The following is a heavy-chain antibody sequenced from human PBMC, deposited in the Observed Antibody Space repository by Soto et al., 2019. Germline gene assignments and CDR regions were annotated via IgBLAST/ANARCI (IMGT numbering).Heavy chain of an antibody. CDR1: GFTLSSYW. Sequence: GGSLRLSCAASGFTLSSYWMHWVRQAPGKGLVWVSRINSDGSSTSYADSVKGRFTISRDNAKNTLYLQMNSLRAEDTAVYYCARRARAQQQLPPGAFDIWGQGTMVTVSS. CDR2: INSDGSST. J-gene: IGHJ3*02. D-gene: IGHD6-13*01. CDR3: ARRARAQQQLPPGAFDI. V-gene: IGHV3-74*01.